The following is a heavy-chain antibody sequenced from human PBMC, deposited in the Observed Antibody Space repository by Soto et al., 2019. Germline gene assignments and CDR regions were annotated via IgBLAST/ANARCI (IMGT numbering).Heavy chain of an antibody. V-gene: IGHV3-23*01. CDR3: AKEYYDFWSGLLDY. J-gene: IGHJ4*02. CDR1: GFTFSSYA. Sequence: GGSLRLSCAASGFTFSSYAMSWVRQAPGKGLEWVSAISGNGGSTYYADSVKGPFTISRDNSKTTLYLQMNSLRAEDTAVYYCAKEYYDFWSGLLDYWGQGTLVTVSS. D-gene: IGHD3-3*01. CDR2: ISGNGGST.